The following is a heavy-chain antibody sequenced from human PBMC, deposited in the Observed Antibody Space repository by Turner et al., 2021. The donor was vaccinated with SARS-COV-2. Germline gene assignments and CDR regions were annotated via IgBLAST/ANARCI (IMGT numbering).Heavy chain of an antibody. CDR2: IFYSGST. J-gene: IGHJ6*02. CDR3: ARLVDTLDYYYDMDV. D-gene: IGHD5-18*01. Sequence: QLQLQESGPGLVKPSETLSLTCTVSGGSISSSSFYWGWIRQPPGKGLEWIGSIFYSGSTYYNPSLKSRVTISVDTSKNQFSLKLSSVTAADTAVYYCARLVDTLDYYYDMDVWGQGTTVTVSS. V-gene: IGHV4-39*01. CDR1: GGSISSSSFY.